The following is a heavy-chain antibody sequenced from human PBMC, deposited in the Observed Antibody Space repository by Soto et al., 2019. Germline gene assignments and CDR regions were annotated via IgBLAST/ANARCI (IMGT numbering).Heavy chain of an antibody. J-gene: IGHJ4*02. CDR2: INPNSGDT. D-gene: IGHD1-26*01. CDR1: GYTFTGYY. Sequence: ASVKVSCKASGYTFTGYYMRWVRQAPGQGLEWMGWINPNSGDTNYAQKFQGRVTMTRDTSISTAYMELSRLRSDDTAVYYCARDPQYSGSYFAYWGQRTLVTVSA. V-gene: IGHV1-2*02. CDR3: ARDPQYSGSYFAY.